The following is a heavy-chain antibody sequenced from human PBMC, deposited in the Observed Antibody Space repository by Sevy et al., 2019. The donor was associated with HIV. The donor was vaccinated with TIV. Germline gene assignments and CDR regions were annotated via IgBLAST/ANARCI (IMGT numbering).Heavy chain of an antibody. D-gene: IGHD2-15*01. V-gene: IGHV3-30-3*01. CDR3: ARDSGNSGDAFDI. Sequence: GGSLRLSCAASGFTVSRYAMHWVRQAPGKGLEWVAVISYDGSNKYYADSVKGRFTISRDNSKNTLYLQMNSLRAEDTAVYYCARDSGNSGDAFDIWGQGTMVTVSS. J-gene: IGHJ3*02. CDR1: GFTVSRYA. CDR2: ISYDGSNK.